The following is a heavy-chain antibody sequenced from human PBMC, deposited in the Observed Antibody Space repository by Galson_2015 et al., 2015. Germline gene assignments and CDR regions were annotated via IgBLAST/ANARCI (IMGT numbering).Heavy chain of an antibody. CDR3: ATPGRGYSGYDSPFDY. CDR2: ISYDGSNK. D-gene: IGHD5-12*01. J-gene: IGHJ4*02. CDR1: GFTFSSYA. V-gene: IGHV3-30-3*01. Sequence: SLRLSCAASGFTFSSYAMHWVRQAPGKGLEWVAVISYDGSNKYYADSVKGRFTISRDNSKNTLYLQMNSLRAEDTAVYYCATPGRGYSGYDSPFDYWGQGTLVTVSS.